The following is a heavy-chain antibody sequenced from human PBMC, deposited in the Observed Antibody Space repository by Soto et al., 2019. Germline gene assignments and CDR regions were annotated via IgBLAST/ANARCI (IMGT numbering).Heavy chain of an antibody. V-gene: IGHV1-3*01. CDR2: INAGNGNT. Sequence: ASVTVSCEGAGYTFTSYAMHWGRQAPGQRPEWMGWINAGNGNTKYSQKFQGRVTITRDTSASTAYMELSSLRSEDTAVYYCARGTRLYSGYDFSAFDNWGQGTMVTVSS. D-gene: IGHD5-12*01. J-gene: IGHJ3*02. CDR3: ARGTRLYSGYDFSAFDN. CDR1: GYTFTSYA.